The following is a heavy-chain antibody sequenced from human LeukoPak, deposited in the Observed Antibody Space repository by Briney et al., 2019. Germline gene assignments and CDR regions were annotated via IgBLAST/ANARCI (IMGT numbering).Heavy chain of an antibody. CDR2: IYSTGST. D-gene: IGHD3-22*01. V-gene: IGHV4-61*01. Sequence: SETLSLTCTVSGYSISSGYYWSWIRPSPEKGLESIGFIYSTGSTNYNPSLKSRVTISIDTSQNQFSLRLSSVTAADTAVYYCARFSNYYDSSIHYLDYWGQGTLVSVSS. CDR3: ARFSNYYDSSIHYLDY. J-gene: IGHJ4*02. CDR1: GYSISSGYY.